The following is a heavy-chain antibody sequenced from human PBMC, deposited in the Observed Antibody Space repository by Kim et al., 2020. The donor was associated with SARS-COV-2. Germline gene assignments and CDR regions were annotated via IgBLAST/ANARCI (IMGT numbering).Heavy chain of an antibody. CDR2: IVRDGS. J-gene: IGHJ3*01. D-gene: IGHD4-4*01. CDR1: GFTFSNYW. Sequence: GGSLRLSCVGSGFTFSNYWMSWVRQAPGKGLEWVANIVRDGSEVKGRIMISRDNANNSVHLQMSSLRGEDTATYYCARLYSRTVGRALDVWGQGTMVIVSS. CDR3: ARLYSRTVGRALDV. V-gene: IGHV3-7*01.